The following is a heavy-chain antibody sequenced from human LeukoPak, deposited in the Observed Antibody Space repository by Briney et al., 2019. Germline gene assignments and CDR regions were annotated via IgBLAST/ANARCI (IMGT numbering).Heavy chain of an antibody. V-gene: IGHV3-11*01. CDR1: GFTFSEYY. J-gene: IGHJ6*03. CDR2: IKGNGATT. D-gene: IGHD5-24*01. CDR3: ARAGEMRYMDV. Sequence: GGSLRLSCEASGFTFSEYYMSWISQAPGKGLEWVSHIKGNGATTYYADSVRGRFTISRDNAKNSLFLQMNSLRVDDTATYYCARAGEMRYMDVWGKGTAVAVS.